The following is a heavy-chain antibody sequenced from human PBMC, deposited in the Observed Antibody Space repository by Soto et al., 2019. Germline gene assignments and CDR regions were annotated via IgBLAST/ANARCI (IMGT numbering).Heavy chain of an antibody. Sequence: VQLVESGGGLVKPGGSLRLSCAASGFTFSDYYMSWIRQAPGKGLEWVSHISSTGSTIYYADSVKVRFTISRDNAKHALYLQMNGLRAEDPAVYYCARASRSSGGYGADYWGQGTLVTVSS. D-gene: IGHD6-19*01. CDR3: ARASRSSGGYGADY. CDR1: GFTFSDYY. J-gene: IGHJ4*02. V-gene: IGHV3-11*01. CDR2: ISSTGSTI.